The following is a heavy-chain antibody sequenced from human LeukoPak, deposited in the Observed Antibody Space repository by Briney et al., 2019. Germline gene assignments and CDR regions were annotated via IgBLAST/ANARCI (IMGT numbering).Heavy chain of an antibody. Sequence: PGGSLRLSCAASGFTFSSYGMSWVRQAPGKGLEWVSAISGSGGSTYYADSVMGRFTISRDNSKNTLYLQMNSLRAEDTAVYYCAKDVREYSYGLFDYWGQGTLVTVSS. D-gene: IGHD5-18*01. J-gene: IGHJ4*02. V-gene: IGHV3-23*01. CDR2: ISGSGGST. CDR1: GFTFSSYG. CDR3: AKDVREYSYGLFDY.